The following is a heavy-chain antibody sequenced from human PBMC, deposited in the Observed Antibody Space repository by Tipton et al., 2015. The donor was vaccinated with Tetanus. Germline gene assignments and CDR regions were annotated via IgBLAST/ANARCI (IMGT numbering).Heavy chain of an antibody. J-gene: IGHJ5*02. Sequence: GLVKPSETLSLTCTVSGGSINSGTFYWDWIRQTPGKGLEWIGNIYYNGNTLQNPSLKSRVTMSLDKSKNQFSLNLSSVTAADTAVYYCAFLPKHWLVPSFDPWGQGTLVTVSS. CDR2: IYYNGNT. D-gene: IGHD6-19*01. CDR1: GGSINSGTFY. CDR3: AFLPKHWLVPSFDP. V-gene: IGHV4-39*01.